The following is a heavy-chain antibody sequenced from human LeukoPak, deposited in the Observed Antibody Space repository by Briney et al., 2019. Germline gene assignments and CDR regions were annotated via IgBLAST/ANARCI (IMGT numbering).Heavy chain of an antibody. V-gene: IGHV3-30-3*01. D-gene: IGHD6-19*01. CDR3: ARDAIAVDYYYYGMDV. CDR1: GFTFSSYW. CDR2: ISYDGSNK. Sequence: PGGSLRLSCAASGFTFSSYWMSWVRQAPGKGLEWVAVISYDGSNKYYADSVKGRFTISRDNSKNTLYLQMNSLRAEDTAVYYCARDAIAVDYYYYGMDVWGQGTTVTVSS. J-gene: IGHJ6*02.